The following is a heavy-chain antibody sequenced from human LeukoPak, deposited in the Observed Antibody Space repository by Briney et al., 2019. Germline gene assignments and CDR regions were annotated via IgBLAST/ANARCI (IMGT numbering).Heavy chain of an antibody. V-gene: IGHV5-51*01. CDR2: IYPGDSDP. Sequence: GESLKIFCKGSGYTFTTYWIGWVRQMPGKGLEWMVIIYPGDSDPRYSPSFQGQVNISADTSISTAYLQWSSLKASDSAMYYCVRHGLGSSWFGFDYWGQGTLVTVSS. CDR1: GYTFTTYW. D-gene: IGHD6-13*01. CDR3: VRHGLGSSWFGFDY. J-gene: IGHJ4*02.